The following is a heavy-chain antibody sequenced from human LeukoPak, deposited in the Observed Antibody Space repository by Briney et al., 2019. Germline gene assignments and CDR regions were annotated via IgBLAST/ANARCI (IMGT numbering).Heavy chain of an antibody. CDR2: MYYRGNT. CDR1: GGSISSYY. Sequence: SETLSLTCTVSGGSISSYYWSWIRQPPGKGLEWIGYMYYRGNTNYNPSLKSRVTVSVDTSKNQFSLKLSSVTAADTAVYYCAREGLNMVRGVIPKEAWGWFDPWGQGTLVTVSS. D-gene: IGHD3-10*01. J-gene: IGHJ5*02. V-gene: IGHV4-59*12. CDR3: AREGLNMVRGVIPKEAWGWFDP.